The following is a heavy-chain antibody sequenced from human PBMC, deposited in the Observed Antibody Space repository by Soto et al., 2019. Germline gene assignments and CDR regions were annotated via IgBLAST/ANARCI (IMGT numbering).Heavy chain of an antibody. CDR2: ISGYNGNT. V-gene: IGHV1-18*01. Sequence: QVQLVQSGAEVKKPGASVKASCEASGYTFTSYGISWVRQAPGQGLEWMGWISGYNGNTHYAEKLQGRLTMTTDTSTTTAYMELRSLSSDDTAVYYCARDPQSSYYYYGMDVWGQGTTVTVSS. J-gene: IGHJ6*02. CDR3: ARDPQSSYYYYGMDV. CDR1: GYTFTSYG.